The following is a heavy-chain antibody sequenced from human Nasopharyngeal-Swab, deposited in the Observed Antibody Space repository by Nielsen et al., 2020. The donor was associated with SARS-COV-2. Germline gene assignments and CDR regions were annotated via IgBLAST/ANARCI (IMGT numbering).Heavy chain of an antibody. CDR2: IYSGGST. D-gene: IGHD3-3*01. CDR1: GFTVSSNY. J-gene: IGHJ4*02. Sequence: GESLKISCAASGFTVSSNYMSWVRPAPGKGLEWVSVIYSGGSTYYADSVKGRFTISRDNSKNTLYLQMNSLRAEDTAVYYCARTPDGNYDFWSGYYTAYFDYWGQGTLVTVSS. CDR3: ARTPDGNYDFWSGYYTAYFDY. V-gene: IGHV3-53*01.